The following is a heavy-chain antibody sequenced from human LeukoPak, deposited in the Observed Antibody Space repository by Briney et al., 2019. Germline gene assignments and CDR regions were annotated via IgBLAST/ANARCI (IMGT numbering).Heavy chain of an antibody. V-gene: IGHV3-30*02. D-gene: IGHD3-3*01. J-gene: IGHJ4*02. CDR2: IRYDGSNK. CDR3: AKGVTIFGVVIMGYFDY. Sequence: SGGSLRLSCAASGFTFSSYGMHWVRQAPGKGLEWVAFIRYDGSNKYYAGSVKGRFTISRDNSKNTLYLQMNSLRTEDTAMYYCAKGVTIFGVVIMGYFDYWGQGTLVTVSS. CDR1: GFTFSSYG.